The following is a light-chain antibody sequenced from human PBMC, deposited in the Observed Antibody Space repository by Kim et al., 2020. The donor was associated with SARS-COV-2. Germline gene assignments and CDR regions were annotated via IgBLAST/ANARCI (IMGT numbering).Light chain of an antibody. CDR1: PSDVGGYTL. CDR3: CSYTSSSTLI. Sequence: QSALTQPASVSGSPGQSITISCTGTPSDVGGYTLVSWFQQYPTKAPKLMIYELNKRPSGVSDRFSGSKSANTASLTISGLQAEDEADYYCCSYTSSSTLIFGGGTQLTVL. V-gene: IGLV2-23*02. J-gene: IGLJ2*01. CDR2: ELN.